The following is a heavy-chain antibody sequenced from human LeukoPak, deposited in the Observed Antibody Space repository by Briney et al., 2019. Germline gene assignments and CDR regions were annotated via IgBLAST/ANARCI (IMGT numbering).Heavy chain of an antibody. CDR1: GFTFSDYY. CDR2: ISSSSSYT. J-gene: IGHJ4*02. D-gene: IGHD3-9*01. CDR3: ARVDILPGYFDY. V-gene: IGHV3-11*06. Sequence: GGSLRLSCAASGFTFSDYYMSGIRQAPGKGLEWVSYISSSSSYTNYADSVKGRFTISRDNAKNSLFLQMNSLRAEDTAVYYCARVDILPGYFDYWGQGTLVTVSS.